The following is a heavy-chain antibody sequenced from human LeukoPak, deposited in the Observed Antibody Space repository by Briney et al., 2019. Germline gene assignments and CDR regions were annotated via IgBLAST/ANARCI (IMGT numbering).Heavy chain of an antibody. J-gene: IGHJ6*03. CDR3: ASRGVGATGYYYYYMDV. D-gene: IGHD1-26*01. CDR2: IIPIFGTA. V-gene: IGHV1-69*13. Sequence: SVKVSCKASGGTFSSYAISWVRQAPGQGLEWMGGIIPIFGTANYAQKFQGRVTITADESTSTAYMELSSLRSEDTAVYYCASRGVGATGYYYYYMDVWGKGTTVTVSS. CDR1: GGTFSSYA.